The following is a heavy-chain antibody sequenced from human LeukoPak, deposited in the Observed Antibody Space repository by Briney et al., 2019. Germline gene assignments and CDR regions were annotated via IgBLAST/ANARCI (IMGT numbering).Heavy chain of an antibody. CDR2: INHSGST. Sequence: SETLSLTCAVYGGSFSGYYWSWIRQPPGKGLEWIGEINHSGSTNYNPSLKSRVTISVDTSKSQFPLKLSSVTAADTAVYYCARGPYIVLMVYAKPFDYWGQGTLVTVSS. D-gene: IGHD2-8*01. J-gene: IGHJ4*02. CDR3: ARGPYIVLMVYAKPFDY. V-gene: IGHV4-34*01. CDR1: GGSFSGYY.